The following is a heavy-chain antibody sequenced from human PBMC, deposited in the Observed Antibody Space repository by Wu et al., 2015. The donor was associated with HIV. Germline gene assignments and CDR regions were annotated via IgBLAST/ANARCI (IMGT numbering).Heavy chain of an antibody. D-gene: IGHD3-10*01. CDR1: GGIFTKYD. Sequence: QVYLVQSGAEVKKPGSSVKVSCKASGGIFTKYDINWVRQAPGKGLEWMGGTTPMFGSTNYAQKFQGRVTITSDVYTSTVYLELSSLRSEDTAIYYCARELEDPTIMVRAGFDPWGQGTLVTVSS. CDR2: TTPMFGST. CDR3: ARELEDPTIMVRAGFDP. V-gene: IGHV1-69*05. J-gene: IGHJ5*02.